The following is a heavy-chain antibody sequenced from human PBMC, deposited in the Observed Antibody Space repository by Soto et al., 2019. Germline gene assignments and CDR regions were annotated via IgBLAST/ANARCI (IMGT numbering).Heavy chain of an antibody. V-gene: IGHV3-7*01. CDR1: GFTFITYW. CDR3: AKIRSAGEPDY. Sequence: PGGSLRLSCAASGFTFITYWMSWVRQAPGRGLEWVANIKQDGSEKHYVDSVKGRFTISRDNAKNSLLLQMNSLRAEDTAVYYCAKIRSAGEPDYWGQGTLVTVSS. CDR2: IKQDGSEK. J-gene: IGHJ4*02.